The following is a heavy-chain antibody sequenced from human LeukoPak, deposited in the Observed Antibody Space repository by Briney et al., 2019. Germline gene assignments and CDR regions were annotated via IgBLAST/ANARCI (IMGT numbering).Heavy chain of an antibody. V-gene: IGHV3-20*04. CDR3: ARKGYCSSTTCYGIDY. J-gene: IGHJ4*02. D-gene: IGHD2-2*01. CDR2: MTRNGVMT. CDR1: GITLKNAW. Sequence: GGSLRLSCTGSGITLKNAWMSWVRQAPGKGLEWVSSMTRNGVMTGYADSVKGRFTISRDNAKNSLYLQMNSLRVEDTAFYYCARKGYCSSTTCYGIDYWGQGTLVTVSS.